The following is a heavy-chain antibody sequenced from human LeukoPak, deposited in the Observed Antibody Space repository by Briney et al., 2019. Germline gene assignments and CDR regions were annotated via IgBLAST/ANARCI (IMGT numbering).Heavy chain of an antibody. CDR1: GFTFSSYG. J-gene: IGHJ4*02. V-gene: IGHV3-30*18. CDR3: AKDGDYYDSSGYYY. CDR2: ISYDGSNK. Sequence: PGGSLRLSCAASGFTFSSYGMHWVRQAPGKGLEWVAVISYDGSNKYYADSVKGRFTISRDNSKNTLYLQMNSLRAEDTAVYYCAKDGDYYDSSGYYYGGQGTLVTVSS. D-gene: IGHD3-22*01.